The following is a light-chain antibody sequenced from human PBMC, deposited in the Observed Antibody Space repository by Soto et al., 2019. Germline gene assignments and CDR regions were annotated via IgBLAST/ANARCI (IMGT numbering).Light chain of an antibody. CDR2: TAS. J-gene: IGKJ4*01. CDR1: QSISSN. Sequence: AIRMTQSPSSFSASTGDRVTLSCRASQSISSNLAWYQVKPGKAPRLLIYTASCLASGVPTRFSSSGSGTDFTLTIRSLQYEDFAVYYWQQYFWYPLTFGGGTKVEIK. CDR3: QQYFWYPLT. V-gene: IGKV1-8*01.